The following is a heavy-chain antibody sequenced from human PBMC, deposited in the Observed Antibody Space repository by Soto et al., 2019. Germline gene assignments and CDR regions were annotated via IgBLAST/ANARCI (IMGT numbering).Heavy chain of an antibody. J-gene: IGHJ4*02. D-gene: IGHD3-10*01. CDR2: IYYSGST. Sequence: QVQLQESGPGLVKPSETLSLTCTVSGGSISSYYWSWIRQPPGKGLEWIGYIYYSGSTNYNPSLKSRVTISVDTSKNQFSLKLSSVTAADTAVYYCARLWFGEPVDYWGQGTLVTVS. V-gene: IGHV4-59*08. CDR3: ARLWFGEPVDY. CDR1: GGSISSYY.